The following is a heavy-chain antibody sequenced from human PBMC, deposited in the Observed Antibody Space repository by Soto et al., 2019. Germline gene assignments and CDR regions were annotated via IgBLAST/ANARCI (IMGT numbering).Heavy chain of an antibody. D-gene: IGHD2-21*02. CDR3: IQSRCGGDCLQSYASHYHYGMDV. Sequence: SGPTLVNPTQTLTLTCTFSGFSLSTSGVGVGWIRQPPGQALEWLALIYWDDDKRFSPSLRSRLTISKDTSKNQVVLTMTSMDTVDTATYYCIQSRCGGDCLQSYASHYHYGMDVWGQGTTVTVS. CDR2: IYWDDDK. CDR1: GFSLSTSGVG. V-gene: IGHV2-5*02. J-gene: IGHJ6*02.